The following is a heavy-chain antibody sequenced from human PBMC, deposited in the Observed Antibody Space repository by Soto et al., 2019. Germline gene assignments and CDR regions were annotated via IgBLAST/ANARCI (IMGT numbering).Heavy chain of an antibody. CDR1: VYTFTSYG. V-gene: IGHV1-18*01. Sequence: ASVQVSCKASVYTFTSYGISWVRQAPGQGLEWMGWISAYNGNTNYAQKLQGRVTMTTDTSTSTAYMELRSLRSDDTAVYYCARAAPHIVVVPAALDYWGQGTLVTVSS. CDR2: ISAYNGNT. J-gene: IGHJ4*02. CDR3: ARAAPHIVVVPAALDY. D-gene: IGHD2-2*01.